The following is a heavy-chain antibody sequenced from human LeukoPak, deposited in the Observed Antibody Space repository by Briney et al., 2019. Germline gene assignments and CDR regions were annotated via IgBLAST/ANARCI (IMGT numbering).Heavy chain of an antibody. CDR3: ARKVVGGPVGAFDI. V-gene: IGHV3-11*03. J-gene: IGHJ3*02. CDR2: ISSRSSYT. Sequence: GGSLRLCCAASGFTFSDYYMNWIRQAPGKGLEWVSSISSRSSYTDYADSVKGRFTISRDNAKNSLYPQMNSLGAEDTAVYHCARKVVGGPVGAFDIWAKGQWSPSLQ. CDR1: GFTFSDYY. D-gene: IGHD2-15*01.